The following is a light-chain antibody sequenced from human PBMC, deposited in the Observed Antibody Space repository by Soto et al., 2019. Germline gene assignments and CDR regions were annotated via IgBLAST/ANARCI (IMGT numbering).Light chain of an antibody. V-gene: IGLV2-23*03. CDR2: EGS. CDR3: CSYAGSSPFVV. J-gene: IGLJ2*01. CDR1: RSDVGSYNL. Sequence: QSVLTQPASVSGSPGQSITISCTGTRSDVGSYNLVSWYQQHPGKDPKLIIYEGSKRPSGVSNRFSGSKSGNTASLTISGLQAEDEADYYCCSYAGSSPFVVFGGVTKLTVL.